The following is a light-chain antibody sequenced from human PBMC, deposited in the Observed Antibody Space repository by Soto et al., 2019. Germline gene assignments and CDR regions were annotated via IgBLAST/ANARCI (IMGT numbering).Light chain of an antibody. CDR2: DAS. V-gene: IGKV3-20*01. CDR3: QQYGSTPLT. Sequence: EIVLKQSPDTLSLSPGERATLSCRASQSVRSNYLAWYQQKPGQAPRFLIYDASSRATGIPDRFSGSGSGTDFTLTISRLEPEDFAVYYCQQYGSTPLTLGGGTKVDTK. J-gene: IGKJ4*01. CDR1: QSVRSNY.